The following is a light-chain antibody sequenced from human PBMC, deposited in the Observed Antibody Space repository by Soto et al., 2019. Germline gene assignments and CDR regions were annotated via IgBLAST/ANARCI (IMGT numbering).Light chain of an antibody. Sequence: VPDRFSGSKSDTSASLAITGLQAEDEADYYCQSHDSSLVVFGGGTKLTVL. CDR3: QSHDSSLVV. J-gene: IGLJ2*01. V-gene: IGLV1-40*01.